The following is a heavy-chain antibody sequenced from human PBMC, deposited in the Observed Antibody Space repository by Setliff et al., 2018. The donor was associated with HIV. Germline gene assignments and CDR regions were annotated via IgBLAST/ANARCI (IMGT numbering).Heavy chain of an antibody. V-gene: IGHV4-31*03. CDR3: ARGRYFRDISDSLFDF. J-gene: IGHJ4*02. D-gene: IGHD2-21*01. CDR2: IYNSGTT. CDR1: GGSISTNYYY. Sequence: PSETLSLTCSVSGGSISTNYYYWSWIRQHPGKGLEWIGYIYNSGTTFYNPSLESRLIMSVDPSKNQFSLKLTSVTAADTAVYYCARGRYFRDISDSLFDFWGQGTLVTVSS.